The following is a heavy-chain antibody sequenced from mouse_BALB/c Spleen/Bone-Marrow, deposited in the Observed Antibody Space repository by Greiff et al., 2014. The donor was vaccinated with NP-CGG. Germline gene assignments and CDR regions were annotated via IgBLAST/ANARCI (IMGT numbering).Heavy chain of an antibody. Sequence: VQLKESGGGLVQPGGSLKLPCAASGFDFSRYWMSWVRQAPGKGLEWIGEINPDSNTINYTPSLKDKFIISRDNAKNTLYLQMSKVRSEDTALYYCVRLGYYGSFAYWGQGTLVTVSA. D-gene: IGHD1-2*01. CDR1: GFDFSRYW. J-gene: IGHJ3*01. CDR2: INPDSNTI. CDR3: VRLGYYGSFAY. V-gene: IGHV4-1*02.